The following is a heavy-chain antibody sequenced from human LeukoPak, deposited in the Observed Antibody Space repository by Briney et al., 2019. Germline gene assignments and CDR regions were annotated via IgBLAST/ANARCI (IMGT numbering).Heavy chain of an antibody. J-gene: IGHJ4*02. V-gene: IGHV4-30-2*01. CDR1: GGSISSGGYS. D-gene: IGHD4-17*01. Sequence: PSETLSPTCAVSGGSISSGGYSWSWIRQPPGKGLEWIGYICHSGSTYYNPSLKSRVTISVDRSKNQFSLKLSSVTAADTAVYYCARGYGDYDYWGQGTLVTVSS. CDR2: ICHSGST. CDR3: ARGYGDYDY.